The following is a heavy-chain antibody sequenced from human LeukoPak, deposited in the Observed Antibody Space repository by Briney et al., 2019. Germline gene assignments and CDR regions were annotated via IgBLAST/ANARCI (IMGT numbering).Heavy chain of an antibody. J-gene: IGHJ4*02. CDR1: GFMFSRSA. CDR3: AKDILRWSFDY. V-gene: IGHV3-23*01. CDR2: IGGNSKT. Sequence: PGGSLRVSCAASGFMFSRSAMSWVRQAPGNGLEWVSGIGGNSKTHYADSVEGRFTISRDTSKNLLFLQMNNLRVEGTAVYYCAKDILRWSFDYWGQGTLVTVSS. D-gene: IGHD4-17*01.